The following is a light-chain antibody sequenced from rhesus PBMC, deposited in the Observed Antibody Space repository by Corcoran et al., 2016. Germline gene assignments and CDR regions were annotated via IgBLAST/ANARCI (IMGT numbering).Light chain of an antibody. V-gene: IGKV1S8*01. Sequence: DIQMTQSPSALSASVGDRVTLSCRASQNIHRNLAWYQLKPGKAPELLIYGASSLHTGIPSRFSGSGSGTGFTLTISSLQPEDSASYYCQHYYDNPFTFGGGTKVELK. CDR1: QNIHRN. J-gene: IGKJ4*01. CDR3: QHYYDNPFT. CDR2: GAS.